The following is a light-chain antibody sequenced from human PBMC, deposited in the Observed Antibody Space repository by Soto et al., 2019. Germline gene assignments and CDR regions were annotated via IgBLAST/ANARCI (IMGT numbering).Light chain of an antibody. CDR1: SSNIGSNI. V-gene: IGLV1-44*01. CDR2: SSN. J-gene: IGLJ3*02. Sequence: QAVVTQPPSASGTPGQRVTISCSGSSSNIGSNIVNWYQQLPGTAPKVVIHSSNQRPSGVPDRFSGSQSGTSASLAISGLQSEDEADYYCAAWDDSLNVVVFGGGTKVTVL. CDR3: AAWDDSLNVVV.